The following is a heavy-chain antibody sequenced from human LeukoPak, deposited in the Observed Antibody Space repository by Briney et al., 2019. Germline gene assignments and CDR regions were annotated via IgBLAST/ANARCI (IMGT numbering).Heavy chain of an antibody. V-gene: IGHV4-59*01. CDR2: IYYSGST. CDR3: ARARRIAAADY. J-gene: IGHJ4*02. CDR1: GGSISSYY. Sequence: SETLSLTCTVSGGSISSYYWSWIRQPPGNGLEWIGYIYYSGSTNYNPSLKSRVTISVDTSKNQFSLKLSSVTAADTAVYYCARARRIAAADYWGQGTLVTVSS. D-gene: IGHD6-13*01.